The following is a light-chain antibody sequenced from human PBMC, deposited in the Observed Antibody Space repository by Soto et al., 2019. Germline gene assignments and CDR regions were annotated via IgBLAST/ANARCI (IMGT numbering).Light chain of an antibody. CDR3: VAWDDNLTGFV. J-gene: IGLJ1*01. Sequence: QSVLTQPPSASGTPGQRVTISCSGGSSNIGSNTVNWYQQLPGTAPKLLIYSNNQRPSGVPDRFSFSKSGTSASLAISGHRSGIGADYSCVAWDDNLTGFVFGIGTSSPS. CDR1: SSNIGSNT. CDR2: SNN. V-gene: IGLV1-44*01.